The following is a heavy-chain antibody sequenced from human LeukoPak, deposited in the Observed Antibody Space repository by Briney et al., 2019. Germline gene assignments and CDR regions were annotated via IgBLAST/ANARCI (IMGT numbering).Heavy chain of an antibody. CDR3: ARPRVGAIEY. D-gene: IGHD1-26*01. J-gene: IGHJ4*02. CDR2: ISSSSSYI. Sequence: GGSLRLSCAASGFTFSSYSMNWVRQAPGKGLEWVSSISSSSSYIYYADSVKGRFTISRDNAKNSLYLQMSSLRAEDTAVYYCARPRVGAIEYWGQGTLVTVSS. V-gene: IGHV3-21*01. CDR1: GFTFSSYS.